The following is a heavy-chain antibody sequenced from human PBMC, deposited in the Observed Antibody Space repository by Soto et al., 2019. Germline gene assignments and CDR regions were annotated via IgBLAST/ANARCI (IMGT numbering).Heavy chain of an antibody. CDR2: ISPRDSVT. D-gene: IGHD3-10*01. CDR3: ARLSDGSGIYPPWD. V-gene: IGHV5-51*01. J-gene: IGHJ4*02. Sequence: RGESLKISCKGFGYSFTSYWIGWVRQMPGKGLEWMGIISPRDSVTKYSPSLEGQVTISADKAINTAYLRWSSLKVSDIGMYYCARLSDGSGIYPPWDWGQGTLVTVSS. CDR1: GYSFTSYW.